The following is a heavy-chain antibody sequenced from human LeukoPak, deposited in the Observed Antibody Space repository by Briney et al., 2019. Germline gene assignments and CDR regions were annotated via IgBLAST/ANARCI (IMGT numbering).Heavy chain of an antibody. CDR1: GFSFSDYY. D-gene: IGHD6-13*01. CDR2: ISSSGSTI. Sequence: KPGGSLRLSCAASGFSFSDYYMSWLRQAPGKGLEWVSSISSSGSTIYYADSVKGRFTVSRDNAMNSLYLQMNSLRVEDTAVYYCARAGYSRPYYFDFWGQGTLVTVSS. CDR3: ARAGYSRPYYFDF. V-gene: IGHV3-11*01. J-gene: IGHJ4*02.